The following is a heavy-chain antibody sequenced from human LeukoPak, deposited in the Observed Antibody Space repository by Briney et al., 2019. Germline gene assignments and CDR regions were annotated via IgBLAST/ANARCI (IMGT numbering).Heavy chain of an antibody. CDR1: GFTFSSYS. CDR2: ISSSSDYR. CDR3: AVAGLRYWYFDL. Sequence: PGGSLRLSCAASGFTFSSYSMNWVRQAPGKGLEWVSSISSSSDYRYYADSVKGRFTISRDNAKNSLYLQMNSLRAEDTAVYYCAVAGLRYWYFDLWGRGTLVTVSS. D-gene: IGHD6-19*01. J-gene: IGHJ2*01. V-gene: IGHV3-21*01.